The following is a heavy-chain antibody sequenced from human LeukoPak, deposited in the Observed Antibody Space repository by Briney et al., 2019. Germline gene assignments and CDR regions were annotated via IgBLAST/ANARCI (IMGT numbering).Heavy chain of an antibody. V-gene: IGHV4-39*07. J-gene: IGHJ6*03. CDR3: ARVVRVAAYYMDV. D-gene: IGHD3-10*01. CDR2: VYYSGPT. Sequence: ETLSLTCIVSGGSLTSSSHYWGWIRQPPGNGLEWIGNVYYSGPTYYHPSLKSRATISVDTSTNHFSLKLSSVTPADTAVYSRARVVRVAAYYMDVWRKGTTVSVPS. CDR1: GGSLTSSSHY.